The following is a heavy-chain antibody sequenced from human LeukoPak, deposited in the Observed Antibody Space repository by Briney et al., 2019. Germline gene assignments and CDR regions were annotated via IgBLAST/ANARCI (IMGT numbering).Heavy chain of an antibody. CDR2: IDPSDSYT. CDR1: GYSFTSYW. D-gene: IGHD3-10*01. V-gene: IGHV5-10-1*01. J-gene: IGHJ4*01. CDR3: AGQGLLWFGDLLPPFDY. Sequence: GESLKISCKGSGYSFTSYWISWVRQMPGKGLEWMGRIDPSDSYTNYSPSFQGHVTISADKSISTAYLQWSSLKASDTAMYYCAGQGLLWFGDLLPPFDYWGQGTLVTVSS.